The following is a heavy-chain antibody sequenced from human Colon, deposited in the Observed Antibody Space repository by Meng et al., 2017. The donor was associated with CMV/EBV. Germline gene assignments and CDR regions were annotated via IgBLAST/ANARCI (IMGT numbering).Heavy chain of an antibody. Sequence: GGSLRLSCAISGFTVSSNYMSWVRQAPGKGLEWVSVIYSAGSTYYADSVKGRFTISRDNSKNSLFLHMNSLRVEDTAVYYCTRTSVASPGVYWGQGTLVTVSS. CDR1: GFTVSSNY. J-gene: IGHJ4*02. CDR3: TRTSVASPGVY. V-gene: IGHV3-53*01. CDR2: IYSAGST. D-gene: IGHD6-13*01.